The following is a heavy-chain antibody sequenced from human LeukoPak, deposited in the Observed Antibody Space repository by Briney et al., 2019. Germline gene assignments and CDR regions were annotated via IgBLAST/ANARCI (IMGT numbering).Heavy chain of an antibody. CDR2: INPGGGST. J-gene: IGHJ6*04. Sequence: GASVKVSCKASGYTFTNYYVHWVRQAPGQGPEWLGIINPGGGSTSYAQNFQGRVTITRGTSTSTVYMELNSLRSEDTAVYYCARDTNERLSYHYYGMDVWGKGTTVTVSS. CDR1: GYTFTNYY. CDR3: ARDTNERLSYHYYGMDV. V-gene: IGHV1-46*01. D-gene: IGHD1-1*01.